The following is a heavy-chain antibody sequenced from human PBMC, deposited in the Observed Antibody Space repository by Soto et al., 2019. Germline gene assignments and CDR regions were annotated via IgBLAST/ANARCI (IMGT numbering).Heavy chain of an antibody. CDR2: IKQDGGEK. CDR1: GFTISSHW. Sequence: GGAQIVSWEVAGFTISSHWGSWVRKAPGKGLEWVANIKQDGGEKYYVDSVKGRFTISRDNAKNSLFLQMNSLSAEDTAVYYCAIYTSANWFDPWGQGTLVTVSS. J-gene: IGHJ5*02. V-gene: IGHV3-7*01. D-gene: IGHD3-16*01. CDR3: AIYTSANWFDP.